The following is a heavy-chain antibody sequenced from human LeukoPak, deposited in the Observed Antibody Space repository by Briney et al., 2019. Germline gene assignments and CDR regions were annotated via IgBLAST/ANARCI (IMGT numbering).Heavy chain of an antibody. V-gene: IGHV1-69*01. CDR1: GGTFSSYA. J-gene: IGHJ4*02. Sequence: ASVKVSCKASGGTFSSYAISWVRQAPGQGLEWMGGIIPIFGTANYAQKFQGRVTITADESTSTAYMELSSLRSEDTAVYYCARIVGARGYFDYWGQGNLVTVSS. CDR3: ARIVGARGYFDY. CDR2: IIPIFGTA. D-gene: IGHD1-26*01.